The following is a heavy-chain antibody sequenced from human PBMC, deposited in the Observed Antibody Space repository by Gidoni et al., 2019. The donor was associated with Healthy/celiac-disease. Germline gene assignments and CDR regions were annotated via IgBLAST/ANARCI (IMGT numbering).Heavy chain of an antibody. J-gene: IGHJ4*02. CDR3: AGAEATQWLAATFDY. CDR2: INHSGST. Sequence: QVQLQQWGAGLLKPSETLSLTCAVYGGSFSGYYWSWIRQPPGKGLEWIGEINHSGSTNYNPSLKSRVTISVDTSKNQFSLKLSSVTAADTAVYYCAGAEATQWLAATFDYWGQGTLVTVSS. V-gene: IGHV4-34*01. D-gene: IGHD6-19*01. CDR1: GGSFSGYY.